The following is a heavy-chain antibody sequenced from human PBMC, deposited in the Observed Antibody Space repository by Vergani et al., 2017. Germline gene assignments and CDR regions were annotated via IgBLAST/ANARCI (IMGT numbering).Heavy chain of an antibody. D-gene: IGHD2-2*03. CDR2: IIPIFGTA. CDR1: GGTFSSYA. CDR3: ARDLRMDGYCSSTSCYGPYNWFDP. V-gene: IGHV1-69*13. J-gene: IGHJ5*02. Sequence: VQSGDEVKKPGASVKVSCKASGGTFSSYAISWVRQAPGQGLEWMGGIIPIFGTANYAQKFQGRVTITADESTSTAYMELSRLRSEDTAVYYCARDLRMDGYCSSTSCYGPYNWFDPWGQGTLVTVSS.